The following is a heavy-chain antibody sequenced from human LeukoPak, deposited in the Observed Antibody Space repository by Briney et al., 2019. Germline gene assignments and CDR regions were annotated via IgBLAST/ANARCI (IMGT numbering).Heavy chain of an antibody. Sequence: PSETLSLTCTVSGYSISSGYYWGWIRQPPGKGLEWIGSIYYSGSTYYNPSLRSRVTISVDTSKNQFSLKLSSVTAADTAVYYCASLDSSGQIDYWGQGTLVTVSS. CDR2: IYYSGST. D-gene: IGHD3-22*01. J-gene: IGHJ4*02. CDR1: GYSISSGYY. CDR3: ASLDSSGQIDY. V-gene: IGHV4-38-2*02.